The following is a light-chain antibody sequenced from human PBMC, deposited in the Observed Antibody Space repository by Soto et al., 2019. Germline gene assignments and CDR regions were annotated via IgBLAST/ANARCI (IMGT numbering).Light chain of an antibody. CDR3: HQYNNWPIT. J-gene: IGKJ5*01. Sequence: IVLTQSPGTLSLSPGERPTLSCSASPSVSSIYLAWYQQKPGQAPSLLIYGASTRATGIPARFSGSGSGTEFTLTISSLQSEDFAVYYCHQYNNWPITFGQGTRLET. CDR2: GAS. CDR1: PSVSSIY. V-gene: IGKV3-15*01.